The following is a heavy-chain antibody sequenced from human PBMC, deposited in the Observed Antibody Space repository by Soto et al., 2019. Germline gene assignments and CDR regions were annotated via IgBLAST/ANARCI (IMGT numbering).Heavy chain of an antibody. V-gene: IGHV3-30*18. CDR1: GFTFSSYG. D-gene: IGHD6-13*01. CDR2: ISYDGSNK. J-gene: IGHJ6*02. CDR3: AKDLSAYSSSWRLYYYYGMDV. Sequence: GGSLRLSCAASGFTFSSYGMHWVRQAPGKGLEWVAVISYDGSNKYYADSVKGRFTISRDNSKNTLYLQMNSLRAEDTAVYYCAKDLSAYSSSWRLYYYYGMDVWGQGTTVTVSS.